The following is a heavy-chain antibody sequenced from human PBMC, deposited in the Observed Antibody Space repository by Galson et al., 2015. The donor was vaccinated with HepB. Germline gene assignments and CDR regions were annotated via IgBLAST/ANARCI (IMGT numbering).Heavy chain of an antibody. CDR3: AKVQDPQQLDYYYGMDV. CDR1: GFTFSSYA. V-gene: IGHV3-23*01. CDR2: ISGSGGST. D-gene: IGHD6-13*01. Sequence: SLRLSCAASGFTFSSYAMSWVRQAPGKGLEWVSAISGSGGSTYYADSVKGRFTISRDNSKNTLYLQMNSLRAEDTAVYYCAKVQDPQQLDYYYGMDVWGQGTTVTVSS. J-gene: IGHJ6*02.